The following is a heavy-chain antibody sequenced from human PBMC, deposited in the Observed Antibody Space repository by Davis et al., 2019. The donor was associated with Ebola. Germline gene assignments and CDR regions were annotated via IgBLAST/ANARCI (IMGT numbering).Heavy chain of an antibody. D-gene: IGHD3-3*01. CDR2: INSDGSST. Sequence: HTGGSLRLSCAASGFTFSSYWMHWVRHAPGKGLVWVSRINSDGSSTSYADSVKGRFTISRDNAKNTLYLQMNSLRAEDTAVYYCAKDGAASLEWLLDYFDYWGQGTLVTVSS. CDR3: AKDGAASLEWLLDYFDY. V-gene: IGHV3-74*01. CDR1: GFTFSSYW. J-gene: IGHJ4*02.